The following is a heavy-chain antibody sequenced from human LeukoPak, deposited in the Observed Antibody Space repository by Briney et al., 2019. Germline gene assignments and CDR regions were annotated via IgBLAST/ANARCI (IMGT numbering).Heavy chain of an antibody. Sequence: GGSPRLSCAASGFTFSSYGVHWVRQAPGKGLEWVAVISYDGSNKYYADSVKGRFTISRDNSKNTLYLQMNSLRAEDTAVYYCAKDADPYSSGWGVFDYWGQGTLVTVSS. CDR1: GFTFSSYG. CDR3: AKDADPYSSGWGVFDY. V-gene: IGHV3-30*18. CDR2: ISYDGSNK. D-gene: IGHD6-19*01. J-gene: IGHJ4*02.